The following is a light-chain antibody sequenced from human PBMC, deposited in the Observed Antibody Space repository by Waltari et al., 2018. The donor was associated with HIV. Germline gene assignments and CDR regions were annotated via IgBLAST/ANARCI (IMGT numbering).Light chain of an antibody. CDR2: STN. V-gene: IGLV7-43*01. Sequence: QTVVTQEPSLTVSPGGTVTLTCASSPGAVTSAYYPNWFRLKPGQAPRALIYSTNYKHSWTPVRFSGSLLEGKAALTLSGVQPEDEAEYYCQLYYDGAWVFGGGTKLTVL. CDR3: QLYYDGAWV. J-gene: IGLJ3*02. CDR1: PGAVTSAYY.